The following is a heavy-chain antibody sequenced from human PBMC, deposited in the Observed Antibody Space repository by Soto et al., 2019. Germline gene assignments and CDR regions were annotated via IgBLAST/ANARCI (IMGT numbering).Heavy chain of an antibody. CDR1: GFSVTNNY. J-gene: IGHJ6*02. CDR2: LSSSGTT. D-gene: IGHD5-18*01. Sequence: EVQLVETGGGLIQPGGSLRLSCSVSGFSVTNNYISWVRQAPGKGLEWVSLLSSSGTTYYADSVRGRFTVSRDDSKNTLHLQMDSLIPEDSAVYYCARDWSKFSYNYPYYYAMDAWGQGTTVSVSS. V-gene: IGHV3-53*02. CDR3: ARDWSKFSYNYPYYYAMDA.